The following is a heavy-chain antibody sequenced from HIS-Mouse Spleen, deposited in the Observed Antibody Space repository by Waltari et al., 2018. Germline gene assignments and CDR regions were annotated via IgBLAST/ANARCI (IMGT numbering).Heavy chain of an antibody. CDR2: IDYSGGT. Sequence: QLQLQESGPGLVKPSETLSLTCTVSGGSISSSSYYWGWIRQPPGKGLEGIGSIDYSGGTYSNPSLKGRVTISVDTSKNQFSLELSSVTAADTAVYYCAREIPYSSSWYDWYFDLWGRGTLVTVSS. J-gene: IGHJ2*01. CDR3: AREIPYSSSWYDWYFDL. CDR1: GGSISSSSYY. D-gene: IGHD6-13*01. V-gene: IGHV4-39*07.